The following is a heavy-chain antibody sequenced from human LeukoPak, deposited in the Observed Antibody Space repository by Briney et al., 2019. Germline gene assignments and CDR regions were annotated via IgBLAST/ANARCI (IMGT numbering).Heavy chain of an antibody. V-gene: IGHV1-69*04. CDR2: IIPILGIA. J-gene: IGHJ4*02. CDR1: GGTFSSYT. Sequence: EASVKVSCKASGGTFSSYTISWVRQAPGQGLEWMGRIIPILGIANYAQKFQGRVTITADKSTSTAYMELSSLRSEDTAVYYCARDVGKRDSGGYGGLDYWGQGTLVTVSS. CDR3: ARDVGKRDSGGYGGLDY. D-gene: IGHD3-22*01.